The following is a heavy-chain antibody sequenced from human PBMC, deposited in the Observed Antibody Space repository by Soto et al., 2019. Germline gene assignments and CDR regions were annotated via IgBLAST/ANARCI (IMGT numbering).Heavy chain of an antibody. Sequence: SVKVSCKASGGTFSSYAISWVRQAPGQGLEWMGGIIPIFGTANYAQKFQGRVTITADESTSTAYMELSSLRSEDTAVYYCARDSSSGLDLEYWGQGTLVTVSS. CDR1: GGTFSSYA. V-gene: IGHV1-69*13. CDR2: IIPIFGTA. J-gene: IGHJ4*02. CDR3: ARDSSSGLDLEY. D-gene: IGHD6-19*01.